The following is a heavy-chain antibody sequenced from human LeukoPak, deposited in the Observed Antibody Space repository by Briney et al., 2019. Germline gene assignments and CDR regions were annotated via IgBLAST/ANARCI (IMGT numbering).Heavy chain of an antibody. CDR1: GSTLRYYW. J-gene: IGHJ4*02. CDR2: INHDGSST. Sequence: PGGSLRLSCAASGSTLRYYWMHWVRQAPGKGLVWVSRINHDGSSTVYSDSVKGRFTISRDNSKNTLYLQMNSLRAEDTAVYYCAKDPLDYWGQGTLVTVSS. V-gene: IGHV3-74*01. CDR3: AKDPLDY.